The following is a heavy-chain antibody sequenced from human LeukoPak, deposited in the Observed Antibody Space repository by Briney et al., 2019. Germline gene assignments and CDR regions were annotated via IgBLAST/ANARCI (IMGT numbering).Heavy chain of an antibody. V-gene: IGHV1-2*04. Sequence: GASVKVSCKAFGYTFTNHDINWVRQASGQGLEWMGWINPNSGGTNYAQKFQGWVTMTRDTSISTAYMELSRLRSDDTAVYYCARDRDTAMGELDYWGQGTLVTVSS. D-gene: IGHD5-18*01. CDR3: ARDRDTAMGELDY. CDR2: INPNSGGT. CDR1: GYTFTNHD. J-gene: IGHJ4*02.